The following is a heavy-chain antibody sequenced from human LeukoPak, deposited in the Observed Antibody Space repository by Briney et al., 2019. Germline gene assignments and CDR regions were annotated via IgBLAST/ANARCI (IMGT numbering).Heavy chain of an antibody. V-gene: IGHV3-11*01. Sequence: GGSLRLSCAASGFSFSDHYMAWIRQAPGKGLEWVSYVSGSGNTIYHADSVKGRFTISRDTAKNSVHLQMNSLRADDTAVYYCARGPDYYYDSSGSFDYWGQGTLVTVSS. D-gene: IGHD3-22*01. CDR2: VSGSGNTI. J-gene: IGHJ4*02. CDR1: GFSFSDHY. CDR3: ARGPDYYYDSSGSFDY.